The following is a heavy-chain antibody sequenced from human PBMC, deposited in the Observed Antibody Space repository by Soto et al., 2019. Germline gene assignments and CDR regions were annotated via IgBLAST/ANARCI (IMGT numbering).Heavy chain of an antibody. Sequence: GASVKVSCKASGGTFSSYAISWVRQAPGQGLEWMGGIIPIFGTANYAQKFQGRVTITADKSTSTAYMELSSLRSEDTAVYYCAGLGSGDRTRNYYHYGRDVWGQGTRVTVAS. CDR1: GGTFSSYA. V-gene: IGHV1-69*06. CDR3: AGLGSGDRTRNYYHYGRDV. D-gene: IGHD2-21*02. J-gene: IGHJ6*02. CDR2: IIPIFGTA.